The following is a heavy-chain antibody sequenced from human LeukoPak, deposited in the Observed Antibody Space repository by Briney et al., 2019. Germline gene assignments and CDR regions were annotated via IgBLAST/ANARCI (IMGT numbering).Heavy chain of an antibody. CDR3: ARGHRIAAAALDY. Sequence: GASVKVSCKASGYTFTSYAMHWVRQAPGQRLEWMGWINAGNGNTKYSQKFQGRVTITRDTSASTAYMELSSLRSEDTAVYYCARGHRIAAAALDYWGQGTLVTVSS. CDR1: GYTFTSYA. V-gene: IGHV1-3*01. CDR2: INAGNGNT. D-gene: IGHD6-13*01. J-gene: IGHJ4*02.